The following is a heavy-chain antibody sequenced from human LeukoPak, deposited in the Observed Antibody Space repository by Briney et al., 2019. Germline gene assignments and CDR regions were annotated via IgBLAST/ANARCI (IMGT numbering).Heavy chain of an antibody. D-gene: IGHD2-2*01. J-gene: IGHJ4*02. Sequence: SETLSLTCTVSGGSISGYYWSWIRQPPGKGLEWIASIYYTGSTHYNPSLKSRVTISVDTSKNQFSLKLSAVTAADTAVYYCARHHIQHPHYFDYWGQGTLVTVSS. V-gene: IGHV4-59*08. CDR2: IYYTGST. CDR3: ARHHIQHPHYFDY. CDR1: GGSISGYY.